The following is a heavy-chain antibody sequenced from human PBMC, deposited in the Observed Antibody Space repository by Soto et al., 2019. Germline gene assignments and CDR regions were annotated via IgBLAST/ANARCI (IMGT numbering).Heavy chain of an antibody. J-gene: IGHJ4*02. CDR1: RGSISSGGYY. V-gene: IGHV4-31*03. CDR3: ARNDPYCSSTSCSFDY. Sequence: QVQLQESGPGLVKPSQTLSLICTVSRGSISSGGYYWSWIRQHPGKGLEWIGYIYYSGSTYYNPSLKSRVTISVDTSKNQLSLKLNSVTAADTAVYYCARNDPYCSSTSCSFDYWGQGTLVTVSS. CDR2: IYYSGST. D-gene: IGHD2-2*01.